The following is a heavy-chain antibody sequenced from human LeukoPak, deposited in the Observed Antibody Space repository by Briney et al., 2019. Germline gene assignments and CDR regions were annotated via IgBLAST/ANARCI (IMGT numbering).Heavy chain of an antibody. CDR3: ARHRTAYSYGDDAFDI. D-gene: IGHD5-18*01. V-gene: IGHV5-51*01. J-gene: IGHJ3*02. Sequence: GESLKISCKGSGYSFTSYWIGWVRQMPGKGLEWMGIIYPGDSDTRYSPSFQGQVTISADKSISTAYLQWSSLKASDTAMYYCARHRTAYSYGDDAFDIWGQGTMVTVSS. CDR2: IYPGDSDT. CDR1: GYSFTSYW.